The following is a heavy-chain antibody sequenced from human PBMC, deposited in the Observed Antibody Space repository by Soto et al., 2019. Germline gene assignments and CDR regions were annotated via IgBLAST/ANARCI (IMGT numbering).Heavy chain of an antibody. J-gene: IGHJ4*01. CDR3: ARVVHSRGFEDF. CDR1: GGSFHSGAYY. CDR2: IYDTGTS. V-gene: IGHV4-31*03. Sequence: SETVSLTCTVSGGSFHSGAYYWSWLRQHPAKGLEWIASIYDTGTSAYTPSLRSRLSMSIDSSKSQFSLTLTSVTAADTAVYYCARVVHSRGFEDFWGQGTLGTVSS. D-gene: IGHD5-12*01.